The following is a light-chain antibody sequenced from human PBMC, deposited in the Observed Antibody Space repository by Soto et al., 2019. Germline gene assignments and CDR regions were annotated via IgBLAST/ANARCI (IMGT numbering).Light chain of an antibody. V-gene: IGLV9-49*01. J-gene: IGLJ2*01. CDR3: GADHGSGSNFAVV. CDR2: VGTGGIVG. CDR1: SGHSNYK. Sequence: QAVVTQPPSASASLGASVTLTCTLSSGHSNYKVDWYQQRPGKGPRFVMRVGTGGIVGSKGDGIPDRFSVLGSGLNRYLTIKNIQGEDESDYHCGADHGSGSNFAVVFGGGTKLTVL.